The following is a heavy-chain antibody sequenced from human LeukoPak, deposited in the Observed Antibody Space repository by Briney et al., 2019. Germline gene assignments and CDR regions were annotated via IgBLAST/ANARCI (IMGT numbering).Heavy chain of an antibody. CDR1: GFTFSSYS. D-gene: IGHD3-10*01. Sequence: PGGSLRLSCAASGFTFSSYSMNWVRQAPGKGLEWVSSISSSSSYIYYADSVKGRFTISRDNAKNSLYLQMNSLRAEDTALYYCARALGYYGSGSHFDYWGQGTLVTVSS. V-gene: IGHV3-21*04. CDR3: ARALGYYGSGSHFDY. J-gene: IGHJ4*02. CDR2: ISSSSSYI.